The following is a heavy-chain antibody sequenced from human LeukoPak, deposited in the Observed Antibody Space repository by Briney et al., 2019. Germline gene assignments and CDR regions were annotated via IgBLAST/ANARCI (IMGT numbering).Heavy chain of an antibody. J-gene: IGHJ4*02. V-gene: IGHV1-46*01. Sequence: ASVKVSCKASAYTFTRYYMHWVRQAPGQGLEWMGIINPSAGRSTYAQKFQGRVTMTRDVSTSTVYMELSSLRSEDTAVYYCARVLGSTVASFDYWGQGTLVTVSS. CDR3: ARVLGSTVASFDY. CDR2: INPSAGRS. CDR1: AYTFTRYY. D-gene: IGHD6-19*01.